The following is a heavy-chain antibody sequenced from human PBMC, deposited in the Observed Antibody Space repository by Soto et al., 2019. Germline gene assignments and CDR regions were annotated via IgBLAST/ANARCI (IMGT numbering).Heavy chain of an antibody. D-gene: IGHD1-26*01. CDR3: ARGDGRGSGGFYYYYGMDV. CDR2: INPSGGST. J-gene: IGHJ6*02. Sequence: QVQLVQSGAEVKKPGASVKVSCKASGYTFTNYYIHWVRQAPRQGLEWMGIINPSGGSTSYAQKSQGRVTMTSDTSTSTVYLELSSLRSEDTAVYYGARGDGRGSGGFYYYYGMDVWGHGTTVTVSS. CDR1: GYTFTNYY. V-gene: IGHV1-46*01.